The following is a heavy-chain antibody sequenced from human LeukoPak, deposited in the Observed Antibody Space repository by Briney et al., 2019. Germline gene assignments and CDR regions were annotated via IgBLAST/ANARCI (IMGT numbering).Heavy chain of an antibody. D-gene: IGHD5-18*01. Sequence: SETLSLTCVVYGGSLSGYYWSWIRQPPGKGLEWIGYIYYSGSTNYNPPLKSRVTISVDTSKNQFSLKLSSVTAADTAVYYCAGGRYSYGYYYFDYWGQGTLVTVSS. CDR1: GGSLSGYY. V-gene: IGHV4-59*01. CDR3: AGGRYSYGYYYFDY. CDR2: IYYSGST. J-gene: IGHJ4*02.